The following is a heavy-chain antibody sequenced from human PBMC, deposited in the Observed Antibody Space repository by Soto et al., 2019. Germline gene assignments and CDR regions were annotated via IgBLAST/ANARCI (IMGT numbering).Heavy chain of an antibody. CDR2: IIPIFGTA. D-gene: IGHD3-10*01. Sequence: ASVKVSCKASGGTFSSYAISWVRQAPGQGLEWMGGIIPIFGTANYAQKFQGRVTITADESTSTAYMELSSLRSEDTAVYYCAASHLGFGEFINWFDPWGQGTLDTVSS. V-gene: IGHV1-69*13. J-gene: IGHJ5*02. CDR3: AASHLGFGEFINWFDP. CDR1: GGTFSSYA.